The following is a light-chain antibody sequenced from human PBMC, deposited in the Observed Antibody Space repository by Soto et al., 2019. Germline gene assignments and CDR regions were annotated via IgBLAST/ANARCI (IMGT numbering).Light chain of an antibody. Sequence: EIVLTQSPGTLSLSPGERATLSCRASQSVRSNFLAWYQQEPGQAPRLLIYGASNRATGIPDRCSGSGSGTDFTLTITSLEAEDFAMYYCQRYDSLRTFGQGTKVEI. CDR1: QSVRSNF. CDR2: GAS. J-gene: IGKJ1*01. V-gene: IGKV3-20*01. CDR3: QRYDSLRT.